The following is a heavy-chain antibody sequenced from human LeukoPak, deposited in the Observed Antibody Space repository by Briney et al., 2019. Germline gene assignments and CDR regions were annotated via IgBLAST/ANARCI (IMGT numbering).Heavy chain of an antibody. V-gene: IGHV5-51*01. CDR1: GYSFTSYW. J-gene: IGHJ5*02. CDR2: IYPGDSDT. CDR3: ALYITMVRGVISWFDP. D-gene: IGHD3-10*01. Sequence: GESLKISCNGSGYSFTSYWIGWVRQMPGKGLEWMGIIYPGDSDTRYSPSFQGQVTISADKSISTAYLQWSSLKASDTAMYYCALYITMVRGVISWFDPWGQGTLVTVSS.